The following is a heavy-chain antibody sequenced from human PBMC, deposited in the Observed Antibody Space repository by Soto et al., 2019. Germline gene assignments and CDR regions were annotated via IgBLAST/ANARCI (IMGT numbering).Heavy chain of an antibody. CDR3: ARLSYGSGSYYFDY. CDR1: GFTFSSYG. D-gene: IGHD3-10*01. Sequence: QVQLVESGGGVVQPGRSLRLSCAASGFTFSSYGMHWVRQAPGKGLEWVAVISYDGSNKYYADSVKGRFTISRDNSKNTLYLQMNSLRAEDTAVYYCARLSYGSGSYYFDYWGQGTLVTVSS. V-gene: IGHV3-30*03. J-gene: IGHJ4*02. CDR2: ISYDGSNK.